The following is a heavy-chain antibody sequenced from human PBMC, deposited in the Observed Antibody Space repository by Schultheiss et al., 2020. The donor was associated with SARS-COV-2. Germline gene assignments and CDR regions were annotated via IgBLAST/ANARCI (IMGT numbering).Heavy chain of an antibody. CDR2: ISTSGSTI. J-gene: IGHJ6*02. CDR1: GFTFSNYE. Sequence: GGSLRLSCAASGFTFSNYEMNWVRQAPGKGLEWVSYISTSGSTIYYADSVKGRFTISRDNAKNTLYLQMNSLRAEDTAVYYCTTGHPNYGDYFRDYYYYGMDVWGQGTTVTVSS. CDR3: TTGHPNYGDYFRDYYYYGMDV. V-gene: IGHV3-48*03. D-gene: IGHD4-17*01.